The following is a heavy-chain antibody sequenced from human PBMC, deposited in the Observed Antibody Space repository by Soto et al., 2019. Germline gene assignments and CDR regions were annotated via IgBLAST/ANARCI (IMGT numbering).Heavy chain of an antibody. J-gene: IGHJ3*02. Sequence: ASVKVSCKVSRYTLTELSMHWVRQAPGKRLEWMGGFDPEDGETIYAQKFQGRVTMTEDTSTDTAYMELSSLRSEDTAVYYCAGGGIVGATRPLAFDIWGQGTMVTVSS. V-gene: IGHV1-24*01. CDR2: FDPEDGET. CDR1: RYTLTELS. D-gene: IGHD1-26*01. CDR3: AGGGIVGATRPLAFDI.